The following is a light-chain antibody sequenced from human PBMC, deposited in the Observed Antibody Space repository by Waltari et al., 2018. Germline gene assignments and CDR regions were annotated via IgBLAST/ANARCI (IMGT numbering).Light chain of an antibody. V-gene: IGLV2-11*01. Sequence: QSALTQPRSVSGSPGQSVTISCTGTSSDVGGYNYVSLDQQYPGKAPQLLIYYVTRLPSGGRDRCSGSKAGNTAALTISGLQAEDEADYYGCSYAGSYPHWVFGGGTKLTVL. CDR1: SSDVGGYNY. CDR3: CSYAGSYPHWV. CDR2: YVT. J-gene: IGLJ3*02.